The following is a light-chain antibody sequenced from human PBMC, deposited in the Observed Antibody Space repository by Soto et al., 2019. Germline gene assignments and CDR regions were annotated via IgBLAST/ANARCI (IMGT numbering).Light chain of an antibody. CDR3: MQAIQTSLT. CDR2: LGS. J-gene: IGKJ3*01. V-gene: IGKV2-28*01. Sequence: DIVMTQSPLSLPVTPGEPASISCRSSQSLLHSNGYNYLDWYLQKPGQSPQLLIYLGSNRASGVTDRFNGSGSGTDFTLKISRVEAEDVGVYYFMQAIQTSLTFVAGTKVDIK. CDR1: QSLLHSNGYNY.